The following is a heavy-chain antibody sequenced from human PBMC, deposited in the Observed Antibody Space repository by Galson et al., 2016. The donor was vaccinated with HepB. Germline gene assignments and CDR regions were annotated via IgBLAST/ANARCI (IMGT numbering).Heavy chain of an antibody. D-gene: IGHD2-15*01. Sequence: SVKVSCKASGGTFSNYTINWVRQAPGQGLEWMGGIIPIFGTANYAQKFQDRVTIIADEFTSTAYMELSSLRSEDTAVYYCARGDTVTTYRMEWFDPWGQGTLVTVSS. CDR1: GGTFSNYT. CDR3: ARGDTVTTYRMEWFDP. CDR2: IIPIFGTA. J-gene: IGHJ5*02. V-gene: IGHV1-69*13.